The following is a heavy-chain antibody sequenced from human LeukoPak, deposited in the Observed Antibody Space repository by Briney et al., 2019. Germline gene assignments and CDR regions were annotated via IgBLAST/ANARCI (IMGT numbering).Heavy chain of an antibody. D-gene: IGHD6-6*01. CDR1: GFTFSSYA. J-gene: IGHJ4*02. CDR3: ARGEEQLVLVSFDY. CDR2: ISGSGGST. V-gene: IGHV3-23*01. Sequence: PGGSLRLSCAASGFTFSSYAMSWVRQAPGKGLEWVSAISGSGGSTYYADSVKGRFTISRDNSKNTLYLQMNSLRAEDTAVYYCARGEEQLVLVSFDYWGQGTLVTVSS.